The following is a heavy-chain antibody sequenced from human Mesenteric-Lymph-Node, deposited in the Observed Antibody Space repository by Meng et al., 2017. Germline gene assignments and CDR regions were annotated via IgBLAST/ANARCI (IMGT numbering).Heavy chain of an antibody. CDR1: CGSISSYY. Sequence: SETLSLTCTVSCGSISSYYWSWIRQPPGEGLEWIGYTHYSGSTNYSPSLKSRVTISVDTSKNQFSLKLSSVTAADTAVYYCARGEYLRIRVNSYGYNEDAFDIWGQGTMVTVSS. D-gene: IGHD5-18*01. CDR3: ARGEYLRIRVNSYGYNEDAFDI. CDR2: THYSGST. J-gene: IGHJ3*02. V-gene: IGHV4-59*01.